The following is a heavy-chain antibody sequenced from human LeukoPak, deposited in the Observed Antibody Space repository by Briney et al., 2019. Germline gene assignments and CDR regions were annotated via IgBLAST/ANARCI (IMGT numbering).Heavy chain of an antibody. J-gene: IGHJ4*02. D-gene: IGHD3-22*01. V-gene: IGHV3-23*01. Sequence: GGSLRLSCAASGFTFSSYAMSWVRQAPGKGLEWVSVISGSGGSNYYADSAKGRFTISRENAKDTLYLQMNSLRAEDTAVYYCAKRDSSGHYLFDYWGQGTLVTVSS. CDR1: GFTFSSYA. CDR3: AKRDSSGHYLFDY. CDR2: ISGSGGSN.